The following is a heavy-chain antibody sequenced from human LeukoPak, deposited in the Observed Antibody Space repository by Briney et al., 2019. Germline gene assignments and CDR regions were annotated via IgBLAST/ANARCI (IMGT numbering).Heavy chain of an antibody. Sequence: SETLSLTCTVSGGSISSYYWSWIRQPPGKGLEWIGYIYYSGSTNYNPSLKRRVTISVDTSKHQFSLKLSSVTAADTAVYYCARGPPSYSSGWWPEYYYYYYMDVWGKGTTVTVSS. V-gene: IGHV4-59*01. J-gene: IGHJ6*03. CDR3: ARGPPSYSSGWWPEYYYYYYMDV. CDR2: IYYSGST. D-gene: IGHD6-19*01. CDR1: GGSISSYY.